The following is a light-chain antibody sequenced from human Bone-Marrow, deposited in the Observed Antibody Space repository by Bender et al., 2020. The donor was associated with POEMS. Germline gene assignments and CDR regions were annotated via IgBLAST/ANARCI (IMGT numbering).Light chain of an antibody. V-gene: IGLV3-25*03. CDR2: KDT. Sequence: SNELTQPPSVSVSPGQTARITCSGDVLSKQFVYWYQQKPGQAPVLLIYKDTERPSGIPERFSGSSSGTTVTLTIGGVQAEDEADYFCQSAHSGGSYPVVFGGGSKLTVL. J-gene: IGLJ2*01. CDR1: VLSKQF. CDR3: QSAHSGGSYPVV.